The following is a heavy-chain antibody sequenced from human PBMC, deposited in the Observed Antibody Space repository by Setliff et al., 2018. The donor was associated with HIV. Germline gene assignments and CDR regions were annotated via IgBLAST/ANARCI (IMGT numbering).Heavy chain of an antibody. CDR1: GFTFSNYA. CDR2: IRGTGGDT. J-gene: IGHJ6*03. Sequence: PGGSLRLSCAASGFTFSNYAMNWVRQAPGTGLEWVSSIRGTGGDTYYSASVKGRFTISRDNSKNTLYLQMDSLRAEDTAVYYCATRQAPRSCYMDVWGKGTTVTVSS. D-gene: IGHD6-6*01. V-gene: IGHV3-23*01. CDR3: ATRQAPRSCYMDV.